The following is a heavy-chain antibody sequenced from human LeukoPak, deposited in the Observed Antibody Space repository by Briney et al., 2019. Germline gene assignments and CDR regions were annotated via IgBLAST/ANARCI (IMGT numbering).Heavy chain of an antibody. CDR2: ISYDGRNK. CDR1: GFSFSSSG. Sequence: GRSLRLSCAASGFSFSSSGMHWVRQAPGKGLEWVAVISYDGRNKYHADSVKGRFTISRDNSKNTLYLQVNSLRVEDTAVYYCARANRPFHTSGWYKDYWGQGTLVTVSS. J-gene: IGHJ4*02. D-gene: IGHD6-19*01. V-gene: IGHV3-30*03. CDR3: ARANRPFHTSGWYKDY.